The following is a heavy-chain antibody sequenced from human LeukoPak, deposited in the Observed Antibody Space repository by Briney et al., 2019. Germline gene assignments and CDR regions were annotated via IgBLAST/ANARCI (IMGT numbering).Heavy chain of an antibody. CDR3: ATDHDYAEYFQH. CDR1: GYTFTGYY. J-gene: IGHJ1*01. D-gene: IGHD4-17*01. CDR2: INPNSGGT. V-gene: IGHV1-2*02. Sequence: ASVKVSCKASGYTFTGYYMHWVRQAPGQGLEWMGWINPNSGGTNYAQKFQGRVTITADTSTDTAYMELSSLRSEDTAVYYCATDHDYAEYFQHWGQGTLVTVSS.